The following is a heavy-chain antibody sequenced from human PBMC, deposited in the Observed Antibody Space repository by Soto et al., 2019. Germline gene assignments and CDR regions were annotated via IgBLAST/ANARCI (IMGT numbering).Heavy chain of an antibody. V-gene: IGHV3-11*01. Sequence: QVQLVESGGGLVKPGGSLRLSCEASGFAFNDYYMAWIRQAPGKGLEWISYISSSGSTTYYADSVKGRFTVSRDNAKNALYLQMNNLRAEDTAVFVCAKVSPAGDAHYFYYGVDVWGQGTTVTVSS. CDR3: AKVSPAGDAHYFYYGVDV. CDR1: GFAFNDYY. D-gene: IGHD2-21*02. CDR2: ISSSGSTT. J-gene: IGHJ6*02.